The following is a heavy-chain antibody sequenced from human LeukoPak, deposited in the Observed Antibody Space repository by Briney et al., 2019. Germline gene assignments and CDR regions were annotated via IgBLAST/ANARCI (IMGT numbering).Heavy chain of an antibody. Sequence: GGSLRLSCAASGFTFSSYAMHWVRQAPGKGLEYVSAISSNGGSTYYANSVKGRFTISRDNSKNTLYFQMNSLRAEDTAVYYCARSSEIFGVVILFDYWGQGTLVTVSS. V-gene: IGHV3-64*01. J-gene: IGHJ4*02. CDR3: ARSSEIFGVVILFDY. CDR1: GFTFSSYA. D-gene: IGHD3-3*01. CDR2: ISSNGGST.